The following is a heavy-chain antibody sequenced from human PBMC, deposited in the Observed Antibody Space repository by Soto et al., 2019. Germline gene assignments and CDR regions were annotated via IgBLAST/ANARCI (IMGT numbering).Heavy chain of an antibody. J-gene: IGHJ4*02. CDR2: THYSGST. D-gene: IGHD2-2*03. Sequence: SETLSLTCTVSGGSISSYYWSWIRQPPGKGLVWIGYTHYSGSTKYSPSLKSRVTISVDTSKNHFSLKLFSVTTADTAVYSCAREGNLGRWIQPLDSWGQGTLVTVSS. CDR3: AREGNLGRWIQPLDS. V-gene: IGHV4-59*01. CDR1: GGSISSYY.